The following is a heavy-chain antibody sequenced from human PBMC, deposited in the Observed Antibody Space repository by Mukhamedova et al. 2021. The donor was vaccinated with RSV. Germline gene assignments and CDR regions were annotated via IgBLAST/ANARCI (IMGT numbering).Heavy chain of an antibody. D-gene: IGHD6-19*01. Sequence: GLEWMGWINPNSGGTNYAQKFQGRVTMTRDTSISTAYMELSRLRSDDTAVYYCARDVLVVAGTFEAFDIWGQGTMVTVSS. V-gene: IGHV1-2*02. CDR2: INPNSGGT. CDR3: ARDVLVVAGTFEAFDI. J-gene: IGHJ3*02.